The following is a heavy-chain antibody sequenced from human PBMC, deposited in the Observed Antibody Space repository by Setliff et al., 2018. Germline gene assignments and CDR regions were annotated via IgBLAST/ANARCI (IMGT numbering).Heavy chain of an antibody. CDR2: ISTSSSTI. CDR1: GFTFSSHG. V-gene: IGHV3-48*01. Sequence: GGSLRLSCVASGFTFSSHGMTWVRLAPGRGLEWISYISTSSSTIYYADSVKGRFTISRDNANHTLYLQMNSLRADDTAVYYCARLALTGYDSSGYYYALDYYYYMDVWGKGTTVTVSS. D-gene: IGHD3-22*01. J-gene: IGHJ6*03. CDR3: ARLALTGYDSSGYYYALDYYYYMDV.